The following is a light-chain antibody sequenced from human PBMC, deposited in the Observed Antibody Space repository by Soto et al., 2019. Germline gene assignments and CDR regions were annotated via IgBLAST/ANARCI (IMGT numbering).Light chain of an antibody. CDR2: GAS. CDR1: QSVSGN. Sequence: EVVMTQSPGTLSVSPGERASLSCRASQSVSGNLAWYQQTPGQAPRLLIHGASTRATGIPARFSGSGSGTDFTLTISSLQSEDFAVYYCQQYNNWPRTFGQGTKVDIK. J-gene: IGKJ1*01. V-gene: IGKV3-15*01. CDR3: QQYNNWPRT.